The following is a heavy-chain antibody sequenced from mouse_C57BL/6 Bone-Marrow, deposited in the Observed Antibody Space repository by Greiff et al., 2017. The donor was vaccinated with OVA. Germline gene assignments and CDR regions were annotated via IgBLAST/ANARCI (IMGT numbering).Heavy chain of an antibody. CDR2: ISYDGSN. Sequence: ESGPGLVKPSQSLSLTCSVTGYSITSGYYWNWIRQFPGNKLEWMGYISYDGSNNYNPSLKNRISITRDTSKNQFFLKLNSVTTEDTATYYCAQKSWFAYWGQGTLVTVSA. J-gene: IGHJ3*01. V-gene: IGHV3-6*01. CDR3: AQKSWFAY. CDR1: GYSITSGYY.